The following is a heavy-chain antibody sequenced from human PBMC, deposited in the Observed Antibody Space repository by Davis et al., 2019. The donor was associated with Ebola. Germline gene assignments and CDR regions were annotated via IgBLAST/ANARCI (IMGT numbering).Heavy chain of an antibody. CDR1: GDSVAGGSGG. V-gene: IGHV6-1*01. CDR3: ARGWLRSGLDV. J-gene: IGHJ6*04. Sequence: HSQTLSLTCAISGDSVAGGSGGWNWIRQPPSRGLEWLGRTYYSSKWSDGYAESVKSRINISPDTAKNQFSLHLNSVTPEDTAGYYCARGWLRSGLDVWGKGAAVTVSS. CDR2: TYYSSKWSD. D-gene: IGHD5-12*01.